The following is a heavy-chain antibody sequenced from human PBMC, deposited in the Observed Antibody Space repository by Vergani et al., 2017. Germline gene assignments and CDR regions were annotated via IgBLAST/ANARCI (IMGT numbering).Heavy chain of an antibody. CDR3: AKRTGWIQPMYYFDY. J-gene: IGHJ4*02. CDR1: GFTFSSYA. Sequence: EVQLLESGGGLVQPGGSLRLSCAASGFTFSSYAMSWVRQAPGKGLEWVSAISGSGGSTSYADSVKGRFTISRDNSKTTLYLQMNILRAEDTAADYCAKRTGWIQPMYYFDYWGQGTLVTVSS. D-gene: IGHD5-18*01. V-gene: IGHV3-23*01. CDR2: ISGSGGST.